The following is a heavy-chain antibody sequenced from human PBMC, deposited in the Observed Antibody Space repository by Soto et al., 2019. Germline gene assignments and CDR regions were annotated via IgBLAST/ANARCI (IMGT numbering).Heavy chain of an antibody. J-gene: IGHJ4*02. CDR1: GGTFSSYT. Sequence: SVKVSCKASGGTFSSYTISWVRQAPGQGLEWMGRIIPILGIANYAQKFQGRVTITADKSTSTAYMELSSLRSEDTAVYYCARSLCCYSSGWYYDYWGQGTLVTVS. V-gene: IGHV1-69*02. CDR3: ARSLCCYSSGWYYDY. CDR2: IIPILGIA. D-gene: IGHD6-19*01.